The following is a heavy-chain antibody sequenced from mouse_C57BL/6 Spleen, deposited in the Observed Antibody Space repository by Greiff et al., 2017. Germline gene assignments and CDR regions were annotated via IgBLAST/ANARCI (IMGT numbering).Heavy chain of an antibody. CDR1: GYAFTNYL. CDR2: INPGSGGT. V-gene: IGHV1-54*01. D-gene: IGHD2-3*01. CDR3: ARDGYYEFAY. Sequence: QVQLKESGAELVRPGTSVKVSCKASGYAFTNYLIEWVKQRPGQGLEWIGVINPGSGGTNYNEKFKGKATLTADKSSSTAYMQLSSLTSEDSAVYFCARDGYYEFAYWGQGTLVTVSA. J-gene: IGHJ3*01.